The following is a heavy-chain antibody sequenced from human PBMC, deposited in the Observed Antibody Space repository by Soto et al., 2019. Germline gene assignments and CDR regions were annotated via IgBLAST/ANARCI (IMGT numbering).Heavy chain of an antibody. J-gene: IGHJ3*01. V-gene: IGHV2-26*01. Sequence: QVTLKESGPVLVKPTETLTLTCTVSGFSLSNARMGVSWIRQPPGKALEWLAHIFSNDEKSYSTSPKSRLTSSKDTSKSQVVLTMTNMDPVDTATYYCARICIAAAVGAFDLWGQGTMVTVSS. CDR2: IFSNDEK. CDR1: GFSLSNARMG. D-gene: IGHD6-13*01. CDR3: ARICIAAAVGAFDL.